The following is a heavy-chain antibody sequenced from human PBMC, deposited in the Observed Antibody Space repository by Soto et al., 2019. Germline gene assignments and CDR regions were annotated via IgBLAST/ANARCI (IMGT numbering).Heavy chain of an antibody. CDR1: GFTFSTYG. CDR2: IWYDGSNR. Sequence: QVQLVESGGSVVQAGKSLRLSCAASGFTFSTYGMHWVRQAPGKGLEWVAVIWYDGSNRYYADSVQGRFTISRDNSKNTLYLQMNSLRAEDTAVYYCARDAPYCSGGSCYSYAFVYWGQGTLVTVSS. V-gene: IGHV3-33*01. J-gene: IGHJ4*02. CDR3: ARDAPYCSGGSCYSYAFVY. D-gene: IGHD2-15*01.